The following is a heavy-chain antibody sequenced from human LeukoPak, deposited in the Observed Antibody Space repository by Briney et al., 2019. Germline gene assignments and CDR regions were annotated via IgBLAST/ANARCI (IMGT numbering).Heavy chain of an antibody. CDR1: GFIFDDYG. Sequence: GGSLRLSCAASGFIFDDYGMNWVRQAPGKGLECVANINQDGSDKYYVDSVKGRFTISRDNTKNSLYLQMNSLRAEDTAVYYCVGGDYWGQGTLVTVSS. CDR3: VGGDY. J-gene: IGHJ4*02. CDR2: INQDGSDK. V-gene: IGHV3-7*01.